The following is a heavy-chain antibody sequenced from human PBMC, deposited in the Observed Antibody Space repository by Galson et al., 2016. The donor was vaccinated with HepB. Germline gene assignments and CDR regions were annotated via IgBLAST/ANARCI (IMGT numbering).Heavy chain of an antibody. CDR3: ARDEDSNYAWFDP. J-gene: IGHJ5*02. V-gene: IGHV4-31*03. Sequence: TLSLTCNVFGDSMSRDVYYWSWIRQHPGKGLEWIGYIHSSGSAHYTPSLKSRVIISLDTSKNQFFLKLTSVTAADTAVYYCARDEDSNYAWFDPWGQGTLVTVSS. D-gene: IGHD4-11*01. CDR2: IHSSGSA. CDR1: GDSMSRDVYY.